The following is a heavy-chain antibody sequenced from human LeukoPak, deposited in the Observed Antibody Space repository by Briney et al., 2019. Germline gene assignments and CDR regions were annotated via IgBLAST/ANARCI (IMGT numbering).Heavy chain of an antibody. CDR3: AKSRSGIAAAGTNY. CDR1: GFTFSSYE. Sequence: GGSLRLSCAASGFTFSSYEMNWVRQAPGKGLEWVSYISSSGSTIYYADSVKGRFTISRDNSKNTLYLQMNSLRAEDTAVYYCAKSRSGIAAAGTNYWGQGTLVTVSS. J-gene: IGHJ4*02. V-gene: IGHV3-48*03. D-gene: IGHD6-13*01. CDR2: ISSSGSTI.